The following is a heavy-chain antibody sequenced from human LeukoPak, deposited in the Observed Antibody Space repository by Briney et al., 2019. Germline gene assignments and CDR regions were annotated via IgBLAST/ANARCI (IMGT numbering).Heavy chain of an antibody. CDR1: GGSISSGGYS. Sequence: PSETLSLTCAVSGGSISSGGYSWSWIRQPPGKGLEWIGYIYHSGSTYYNPSLKSRVTISVDRSKNQFSLKLSSVTAADTAVYYCARGRSLGAFDIWGQGTMVTASS. J-gene: IGHJ3*02. V-gene: IGHV4-30-2*01. D-gene: IGHD7-27*01. CDR2: IYHSGST. CDR3: ARGRSLGAFDI.